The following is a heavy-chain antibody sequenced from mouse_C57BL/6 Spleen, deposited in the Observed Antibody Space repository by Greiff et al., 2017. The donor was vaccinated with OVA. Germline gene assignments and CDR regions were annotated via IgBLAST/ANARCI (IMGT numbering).Heavy chain of an antibody. Sequence: EVKLMESAGGLVQPGRSMKLSCTASGFTFSDYYMAWVRQVPEKGLEWVANINYDGSSTYYLDSLKSRFIISRDNAKNILYLQMSSLKSEDTATYYCARESNYDAMDYWGQGTSVTVSS. D-gene: IGHD2-5*01. CDR2: INYDGSST. CDR3: ARESNYDAMDY. V-gene: IGHV5-16*01. CDR1: GFTFSDYY. J-gene: IGHJ4*01.